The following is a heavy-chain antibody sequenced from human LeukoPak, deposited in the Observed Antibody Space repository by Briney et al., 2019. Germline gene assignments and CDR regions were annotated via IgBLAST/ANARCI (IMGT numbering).Heavy chain of an antibody. CDR3: AKDISQYTSGWSNFDY. Sequence: PGGSLRLSCPASGFTFSNYAMHWVRQSPGEGLEWVSGISHSGDRTDYTESVKGRFTISRDNSKNTLFLQMSSLRVEDTALYYCAKDISQYTSGWSNFDYWGQGTLVTVSS. CDR2: ISHSGDRT. D-gene: IGHD6-19*01. J-gene: IGHJ4*02. CDR1: GFTFSNYA. V-gene: IGHV3-23*01.